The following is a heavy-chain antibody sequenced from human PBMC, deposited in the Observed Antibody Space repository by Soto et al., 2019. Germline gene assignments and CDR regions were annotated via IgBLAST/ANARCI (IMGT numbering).Heavy chain of an antibody. CDR1: GFTFSSDA. J-gene: IGHJ4*02. V-gene: IGHV3-23*01. CDR2: ISGSGGST. Sequence: PGGSLRLSCAAAGFTFSSDAMSWVRQAPGKGLEWVSAISGSGGSTYYADSVKGRFTISRDNSKNTLYLQMNSLRAEDTAVYYCAKDQGPNSSSWYVYWGQGTLVTVSS. CDR3: AKDQGPNSSSWYVY. D-gene: IGHD6-13*01.